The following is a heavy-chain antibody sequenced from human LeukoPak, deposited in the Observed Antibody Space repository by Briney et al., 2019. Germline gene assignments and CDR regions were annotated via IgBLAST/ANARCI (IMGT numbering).Heavy chain of an antibody. V-gene: IGHV4-34*01. CDR3: ARCSTSSYYYYGMDV. CDR2: INHSGST. J-gene: IGHJ6*04. CDR1: GGSFSGYY. D-gene: IGHD2-2*01. Sequence: PSETLSLTCAVYGGSFSGYYWSWIRQPPGKGLEWIGEINHSGSTNYNPSLKSRVTISVDTSKNQFSLKLSSVTAADTAVYYCARCSTSSYYYYGMDVWGKGTTVTVSS.